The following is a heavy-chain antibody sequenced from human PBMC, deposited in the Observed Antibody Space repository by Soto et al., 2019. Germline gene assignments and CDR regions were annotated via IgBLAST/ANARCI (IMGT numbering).Heavy chain of an antibody. V-gene: IGHV4-39*01. Sequence: QLQLQESGPGLVKPSETLSLTCTVSGGSISSSSYYWGWIRQPPGKGLEWIGSSYYSGSTYYNPSLKSRVYISVDTSKNQFSLKLSTGTAADTAVHYCARVAVKAAAPPSNWFDPWGQGTLVTVSS. CDR3: ARVAVKAAAPPSNWFDP. J-gene: IGHJ5*02. CDR1: GGSISSSSYY. D-gene: IGHD6-13*01. CDR2: SYYSGST.